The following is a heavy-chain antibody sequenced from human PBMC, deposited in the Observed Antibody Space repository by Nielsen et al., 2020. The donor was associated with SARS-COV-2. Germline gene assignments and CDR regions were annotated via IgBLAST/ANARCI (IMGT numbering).Heavy chain of an antibody. J-gene: IGHJ4*02. Sequence: ASVKVSCKASRYSFASYSMHWVRQAPGQRLEWMGWISAGNGNTRYSQKFQGRVTITRDTSASTAYMELSSPRSEDTAVYYCARHLRGYIDYWGQGTLVTVSS. V-gene: IGHV1-3*01. CDR2: ISAGNGNT. CDR3: ARHLRGYIDY. CDR1: RYSFASYS.